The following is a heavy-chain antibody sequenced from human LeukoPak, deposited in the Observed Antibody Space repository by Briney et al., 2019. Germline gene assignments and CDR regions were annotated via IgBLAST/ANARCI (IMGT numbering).Heavy chain of an antibody. V-gene: IGHV3-23*01. D-gene: IGHD5-18*01. J-gene: IGHJ6*02. CDR3: AKASGYSYGYWYYGMDV. CDR1: GFTFSSCA. Sequence: PGGSLRLSCAASGFTFSSCAMSWVRQAPGKGLEWVSAIGSSGFSTYYADSAKGRFTISRDISKNTLYLQMNSLTAEDTAVYYCAKASGYSYGYWYYGMDVWGQGTAVTVSS. CDR2: IGSSGFST.